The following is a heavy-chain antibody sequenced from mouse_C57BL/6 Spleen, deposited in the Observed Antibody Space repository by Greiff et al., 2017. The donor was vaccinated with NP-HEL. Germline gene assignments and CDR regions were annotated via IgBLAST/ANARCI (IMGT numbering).Heavy chain of an antibody. J-gene: IGHJ2*01. V-gene: IGHV1-9*01. D-gene: IGHD1-1*01. CDR3: ASRVTTVVAPDS. CDR2: ILPGSGST. Sequence: QVQLQQSGAELMKPGASVKLSCKATGYTFTGYWIEWVKQRPGHGLEWIGEILPGSGSTNYNEKFKGKATFTADPYTNTAYLQLSILTTDDSAIYYCASRVTTVVAPDSWGQGTTLTVSS. CDR1: GYTFTGYW.